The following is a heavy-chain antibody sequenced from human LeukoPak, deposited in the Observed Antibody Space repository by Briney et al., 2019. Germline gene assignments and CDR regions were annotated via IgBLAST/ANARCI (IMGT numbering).Heavy chain of an antibody. D-gene: IGHD3-9*01. V-gene: IGHV1-69*05. J-gene: IGHJ4*02. CDR2: IIPIFGTA. Sequence: SVKVSCKASGGTFSSYAISWVRQAPGQGLEWMGGIIPIFGTANYAQKFQGRVTITTDESTSTAYMELSSLRSEDTAVYYCARGLVNRHYFDYWGQGTLVTVSS. CDR3: ARGLVNRHYFDY. CDR1: GGTFSSYA.